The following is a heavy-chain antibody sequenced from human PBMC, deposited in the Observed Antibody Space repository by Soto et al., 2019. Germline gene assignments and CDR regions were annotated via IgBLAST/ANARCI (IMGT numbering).Heavy chain of an antibody. Sequence: PSETLSLTCTASGDSITSNSYFWAWIRQPPGKGLEWIGSIYYSGTTYYNPSLKSRVTISVDTSKNQFSLKLSSVTAADTAVYYCARRLYYDSSGFEGGGMDVWGQGTTVTVSS. D-gene: IGHD3-22*01. CDR3: ARRLYYDSSGFEGGGMDV. J-gene: IGHJ6*02. V-gene: IGHV4-39*01. CDR1: GDSITSNSYF. CDR2: IYYSGTT.